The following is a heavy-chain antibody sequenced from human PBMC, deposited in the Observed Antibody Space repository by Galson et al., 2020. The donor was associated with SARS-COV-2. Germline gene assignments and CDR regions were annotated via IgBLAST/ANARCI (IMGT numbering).Heavy chain of an antibody. Sequence: SGPTLVKPTQTLTLTCTFSGFSLSTSGMCVSWIRQPPGKALEWLALIDWADDKYYSTSLKTRLTISKDTSKNQVVLTMTNMDPVDTATYYCARAHYDILTGYYYAFDIWGQGTMVTVSS. CDR3: ARAHYDILTGYYYAFDI. CDR1: GFSLSTSGMC. J-gene: IGHJ3*02. D-gene: IGHD3-9*01. V-gene: IGHV2-70*01. CDR2: IDWADDK.